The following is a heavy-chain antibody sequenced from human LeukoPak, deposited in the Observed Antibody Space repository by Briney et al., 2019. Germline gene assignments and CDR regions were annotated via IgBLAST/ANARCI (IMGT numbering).Heavy chain of an antibody. CDR1: GFTFSSYG. D-gene: IGHD2-15*01. V-gene: IGHV3-30-3*01. Sequence: GGSLRLSCGASGFTFSSYGLHWVRQAPGKGLEWVAVFSFVGSNKYYTDSVKGRFTISRDNSKSTLHLQMNSLRIEDTATYYCARGDSGHCSGGSCFLFYYYGMDVWGQGTTVTVSS. J-gene: IGHJ6*02. CDR2: FSFVGSNK. CDR3: ARGDSGHCSGGSCFLFYYYGMDV.